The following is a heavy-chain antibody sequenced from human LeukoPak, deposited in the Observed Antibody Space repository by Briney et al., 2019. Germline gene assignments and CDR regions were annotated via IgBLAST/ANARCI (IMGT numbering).Heavy chain of an antibody. CDR1: GFTFSSYG. Sequence: PGGSLRLSCAASGFTFSSYGMHWVRQAPGKGLEWVAFIRYDGINNYADSVKGRFTISRDNSKNTLYLQMNSLRAEDTALYYCVKDHGSGTYPSDWGQGTLVTVSS. D-gene: IGHD3-10*01. CDR2: IRYDGIN. V-gene: IGHV3-30*02. J-gene: IGHJ4*02. CDR3: VKDHGSGTYPSD.